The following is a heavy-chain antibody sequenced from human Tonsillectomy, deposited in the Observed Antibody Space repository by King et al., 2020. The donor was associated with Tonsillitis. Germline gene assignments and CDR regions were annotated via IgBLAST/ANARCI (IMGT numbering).Heavy chain of an antibody. CDR1: GFTFSDYT. D-gene: IGHD4-17*01. Sequence: VQLVESGGGLVQPGGSLRLSCAASGFTFSDYTMNWVRQAPGKGLERVSASSGSGGRTFYGDSVKDRFTISRDNSKNTLYLQMTSLRAEDTAIYYCAKDMDDYGDPMCDSWGQGTLVTVSS. CDR3: AKDMDDYGDPMCDS. V-gene: IGHV3-23*04. J-gene: IGHJ4*02. CDR2: SSGSGGRT.